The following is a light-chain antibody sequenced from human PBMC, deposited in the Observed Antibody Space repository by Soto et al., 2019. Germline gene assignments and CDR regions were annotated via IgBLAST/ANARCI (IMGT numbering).Light chain of an antibody. J-gene: IGLJ2*01. V-gene: IGLV1-40*01. CDR2: GNN. CDR1: RSNLGAGYD. Sequence: QPVLTQPPSVSGAPGQRVTISCTGSRSNLGAGYDVHWYQQLPGTAPKLLIYGNNNRPSGVPDRFSGSKSDTSASLAITGLQAEDEADYYCQSFDSDPTGSRVVFGGGTKLTVL. CDR3: QSFDSDPTGSRVV.